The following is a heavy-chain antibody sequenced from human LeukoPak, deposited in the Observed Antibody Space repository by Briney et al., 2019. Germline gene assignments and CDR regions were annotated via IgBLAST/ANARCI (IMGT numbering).Heavy chain of an antibody. Sequence: PSETLSLTCTVSGYSISSGYYWGWIRQPPGKGLEWIGSIYHSGSTYYNPSLKSRVTISVDTSKNQFSLKLSSVTAADTAVYYCARALIVVVTDFDYWGQGTLVTVSS. V-gene: IGHV4-38-2*02. CDR2: IYHSGST. CDR3: ARALIVVVTDFDY. CDR1: GYSISSGYY. J-gene: IGHJ4*02. D-gene: IGHD2-21*02.